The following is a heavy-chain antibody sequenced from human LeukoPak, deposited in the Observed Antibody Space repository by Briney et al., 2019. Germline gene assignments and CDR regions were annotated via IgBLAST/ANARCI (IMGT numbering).Heavy chain of an antibody. D-gene: IGHD3-22*01. V-gene: IGHV3-30-3*01. Sequence: GGSLRLSCAASGFTFSSYAMHWVRQAPGKGLEWVAVISYDGSNKYYADSVKGRFTISLDNSKNTLYLQMNSLRAEDTAAYYFARDRSYYDSSGPDYWGQGTLVTVSS. CDR3: ARDRSYYDSSGPDY. J-gene: IGHJ4*02. CDR2: ISYDGSNK. CDR1: GFTFSSYA.